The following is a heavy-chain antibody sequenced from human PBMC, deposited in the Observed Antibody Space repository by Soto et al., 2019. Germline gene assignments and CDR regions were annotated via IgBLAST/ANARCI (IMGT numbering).Heavy chain of an antibody. Sequence: ASVNVSCKASGYTFTSYGISWVRQAPGQGLEWMGWISAYNGNTNYAQKLQGRVNMTTDTSTSTAYMELRSLRTDDTAEDYCDSVLQFYSNGSKWFAPWRQGALVIVSS. J-gene: IGHJ5*02. CDR3: DSVLQFYSNGSKWFAP. CDR2: ISAYNGNT. CDR1: GYTFTSYG. D-gene: IGHD6-19*01. V-gene: IGHV1-18*01.